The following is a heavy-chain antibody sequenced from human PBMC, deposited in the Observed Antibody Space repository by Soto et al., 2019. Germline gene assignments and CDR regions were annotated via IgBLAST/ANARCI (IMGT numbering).Heavy chain of an antibody. CDR1: GYTFTSYA. CDR3: ARPLGVRDDAFDI. V-gene: IGHV1-3*01. Sequence: GASVKVSCKASGYTFTSYAMHWVRQAPGQRLEWMGWINAGNGNTKYSQKFQGRVTITRDTSVSTAYMELSSLRSEDTAVYYCARPLGVRDDAFDIWGQGTMVTVSS. J-gene: IGHJ3*02. D-gene: IGHD3-16*01. CDR2: INAGNGNT.